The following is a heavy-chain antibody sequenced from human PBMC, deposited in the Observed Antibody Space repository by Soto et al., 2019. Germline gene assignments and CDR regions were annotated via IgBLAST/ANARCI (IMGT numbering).Heavy chain of an antibody. J-gene: IGHJ4*02. D-gene: IGHD3-3*01. CDR1: GFTFSDYY. Sequence: GGSLRLSCAASGFTFSDYYMSWIRQAPGKGLEWVSYISSSGSTIYYADSVKGRFTISRDNAKNSLYLQMNSLRAEDTAVYYCARDNYDFWSGPPGYYFDYWGQGTLVTVSS. CDR3: ARDNYDFWSGPPGYYFDY. V-gene: IGHV3-11*01. CDR2: ISSSGSTI.